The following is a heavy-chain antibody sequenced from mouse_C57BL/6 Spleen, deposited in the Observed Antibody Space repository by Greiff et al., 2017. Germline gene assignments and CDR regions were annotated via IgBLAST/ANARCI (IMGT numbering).Heavy chain of an antibody. Sequence: QVQLKQSGPELVKPGASVKISCKASGYAFSSSWMNWVKQRPGKGLEWIGRIYPGDGDTNYNGKFKGKATLTADKSSSTAYMQLSSLTSEDSAVYFCARRIYDYGFFAYWGQGTLVTVSA. V-gene: IGHV1-82*01. D-gene: IGHD2-4*01. J-gene: IGHJ3*01. CDR3: ARRIYDYGFFAY. CDR2: IYPGDGDT. CDR1: GYAFSSSW.